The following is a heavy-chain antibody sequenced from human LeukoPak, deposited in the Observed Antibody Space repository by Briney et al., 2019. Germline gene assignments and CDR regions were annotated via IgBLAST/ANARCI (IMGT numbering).Heavy chain of an antibody. Sequence: SETLSLTCTVSGGSISSGGYYWSWIRQHPGKGLEWIGYIYYSGSTYYNPSLKSRVTISVDTSKNQFSLKLSSVTAADTAVYYCARGARDSSPLDYYYYMDVWGKGTTVTVSS. V-gene: IGHV4-31*03. CDR2: IYYSGST. J-gene: IGHJ6*03. CDR1: GGSISSGGYY. D-gene: IGHD6-13*01. CDR3: ARGARDSSPLDYYYYMDV.